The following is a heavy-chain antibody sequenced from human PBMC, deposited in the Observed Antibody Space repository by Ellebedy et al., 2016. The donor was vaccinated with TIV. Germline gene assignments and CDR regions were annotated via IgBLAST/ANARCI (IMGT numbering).Heavy chain of an antibody. CDR2: IKQDGSEK. CDR1: GFTFTSYW. J-gene: IGHJ6*02. D-gene: IGHD4-11*01. CDR3: VRHKYAYSTRYGMDV. V-gene: IGHV3-7*03. Sequence: PGGSLRLSCAASGFTFTSYWMGWVRQAPGKGLEWVASIKQDGSEKYSVDSVKGRFTISRDSAKNSLYLQLSSLRVDDTAVYYCVRHKYAYSTRYGMDVWGQGTTVTVSS.